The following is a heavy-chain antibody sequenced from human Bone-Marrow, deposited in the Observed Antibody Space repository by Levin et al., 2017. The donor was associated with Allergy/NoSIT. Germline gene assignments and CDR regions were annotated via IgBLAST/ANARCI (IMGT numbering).Heavy chain of an antibody. Sequence: PGGSLRLSCVASGFTVSSNYMNWVRQAPGKGLEWVSVIYSGGSTYYADSVKGRFTISRDNSKNTLYLQMSSLRAEDTAVYYCATDRAYCSNTTCYLPDAFDSWGQGTMVTVSS. CDR2: IYSGGST. CDR3: ATDRAYCSNTTCYLPDAFDS. D-gene: IGHD2-2*01. V-gene: IGHV3-66*01. J-gene: IGHJ3*02. CDR1: GFTVSSNY.